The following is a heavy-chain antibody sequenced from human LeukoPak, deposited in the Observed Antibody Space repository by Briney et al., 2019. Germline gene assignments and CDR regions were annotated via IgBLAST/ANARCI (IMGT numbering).Heavy chain of an antibody. Sequence: GWSLRLSCAVSGITLSNYGMSWVRQAPGKGLEWVSGISGSGGNTYYADSVKGRFTISRDNSRNTLYLQMNSLRAEDTAVYFCAKRGVVIRVILVGFHKEAYYFDSWGQGALVTVSS. J-gene: IGHJ4*02. V-gene: IGHV3-23*01. D-gene: IGHD3-22*01. CDR3: AKRGVVIRVILVGFHKEAYYFDS. CDR2: ISGSGGNT. CDR1: GITLSNYG.